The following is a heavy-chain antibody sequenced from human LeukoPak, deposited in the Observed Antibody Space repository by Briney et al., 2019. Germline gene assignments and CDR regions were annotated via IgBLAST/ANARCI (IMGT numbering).Heavy chain of an antibody. J-gene: IGHJ4*02. CDR3: AKCKSSGPWYYFDY. CDR1: GFTFSSYA. V-gene: IGHV3-23*01. D-gene: IGHD6-19*01. Sequence: PGGSLRLSCAASGFTFSSYAMSWVRQAPGKGLEWVSAISGSGGSTYYADSVKGRFTISRDNSKNTLYLQMNSLRAEDTAVYCCAKCKSSGPWYYFDYWGQGTLVTVSS. CDR2: ISGSGGST.